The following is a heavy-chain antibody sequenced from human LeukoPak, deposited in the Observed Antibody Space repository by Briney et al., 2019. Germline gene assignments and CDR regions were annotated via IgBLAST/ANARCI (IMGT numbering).Heavy chain of an antibody. CDR3: ARVSGRVEEWLVRGWFDP. D-gene: IGHD6-19*01. CDR2: IYYSGST. J-gene: IGHJ5*02. Sequence: SETLSLTCTVSGGSISSYYWSWIRQPPGKGLEWIGYIYYSGSTNYNPSLKSRVTISVDTSKNQFSLKLSSVTAADTAVYYCARVSGRVEEWLVRGWFDPWGQGTLVTVPS. CDR1: GGSISSYY. V-gene: IGHV4-59*01.